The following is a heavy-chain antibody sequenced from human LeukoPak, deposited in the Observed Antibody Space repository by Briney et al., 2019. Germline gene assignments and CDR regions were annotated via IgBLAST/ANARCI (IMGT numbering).Heavy chain of an antibody. Sequence: GASVKVSCKASGYTFTSYDINWVRQATGQGLEWMGWMSPNSGNTGYAQKFQGRVTITRNTSISTAYMELSSLRSEDPAVYYCAVMAYYDFWCGYYTLDYWGQGTLVTVSS. CDR2: MSPNSGNT. J-gene: IGHJ4*02. CDR1: GYTFTSYD. CDR3: AVMAYYDFWCGYYTLDY. V-gene: IGHV1-8*03. D-gene: IGHD3-3*01.